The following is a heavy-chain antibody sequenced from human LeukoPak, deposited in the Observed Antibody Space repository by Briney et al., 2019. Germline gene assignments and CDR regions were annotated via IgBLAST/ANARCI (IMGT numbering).Heavy chain of an antibody. J-gene: IGHJ4*02. CDR1: GGSFSGYY. Sequence: SETLSLTCAVYGGSFSGYYWSWIRQPPGKGLEWIGEINHSGSTNYNPSLKSRVTISVDTSKNQFSLKLSSVTAADTAVYYCGRGGRDGYNYFDYWGQGTLVTVSS. D-gene: IGHD5-24*01. V-gene: IGHV4-34*01. CDR2: INHSGST. CDR3: GRGGRDGYNYFDY.